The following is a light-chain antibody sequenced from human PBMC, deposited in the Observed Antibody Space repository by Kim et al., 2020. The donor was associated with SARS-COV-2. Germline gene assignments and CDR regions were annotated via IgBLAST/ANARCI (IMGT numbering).Light chain of an antibody. J-gene: IGKJ2*01. V-gene: IGKV1-5*03. CDR3: QHYMRFPYT. CDR2: QAS. Sequence: ASAEDRGPCTWRASQIVETYLAWYQQKPGKAPTPLVYQASSLQGGVPSRFSGSGSGAEFTLTINSLQPDDFATYYCQHYMRFPYTFGQGTKLEI. CDR1: QIVETY.